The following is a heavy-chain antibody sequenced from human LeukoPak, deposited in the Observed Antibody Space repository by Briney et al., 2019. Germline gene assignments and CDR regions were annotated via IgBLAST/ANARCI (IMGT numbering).Heavy chain of an antibody. CDR2: ISGSGGST. CDR3: AKVVYSNSFVFDS. J-gene: IGHJ5*01. D-gene: IGHD4-11*01. CDR1: GFTFSSYA. V-gene: IGHV3-23*01. Sequence: PGGSLRLSCAASGFTFSSYAMSWVRQAPGKGLEWVSAISGSGGSTYYADSVKGRFTISRDSSKSTLYLQMNSLRAEDTAVYYCAKVVYSNSFVFDSWGQGTLVTVSS.